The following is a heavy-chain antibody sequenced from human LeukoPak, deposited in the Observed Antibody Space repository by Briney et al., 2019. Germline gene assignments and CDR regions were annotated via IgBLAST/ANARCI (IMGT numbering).Heavy chain of an antibody. D-gene: IGHD6-19*01. V-gene: IGHV4-39*01. Sequence: SETLSLTCTVSGGSISNSNYYWGWIRQPPGKGLEWIGGAYYSGTTYYSPSLKSRVTISVDTSRNHFSLNLNSVTAADTAVYYCARHSSSAWYYYFDYWGQGGFVTVSS. J-gene: IGHJ4*02. CDR2: AYYSGTT. CDR3: ARHSSSAWYYYFDY. CDR1: GGSISNSNYY.